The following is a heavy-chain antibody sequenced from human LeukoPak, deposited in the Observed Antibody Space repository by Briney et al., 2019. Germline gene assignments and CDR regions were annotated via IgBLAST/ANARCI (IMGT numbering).Heavy chain of an antibody. V-gene: IGHV1-2*02. D-gene: IGHD5-18*01. Sequence: ASVKVSCKASEYTFTGYYLHWVRQAPGQGLEWMGWINPNSGGTSYAQKFQGRVTMTRDTSISTGYMELSRLRSDDTAVYYCARDQDSYSYGLYYYYGMDVWGQGTTVTVSS. CDR1: EYTFTGYY. CDR2: INPNSGGT. CDR3: ARDQDSYSYGLYYYYGMDV. J-gene: IGHJ6*02.